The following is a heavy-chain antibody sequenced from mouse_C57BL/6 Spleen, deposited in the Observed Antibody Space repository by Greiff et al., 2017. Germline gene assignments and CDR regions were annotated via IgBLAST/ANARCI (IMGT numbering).Heavy chain of an antibody. CDR3: ARNPTIYDGYGGFDY. CDR1: GFSLTSYA. V-gene: IGHV2-9-1*01. CDR2: IWTGGGT. J-gene: IGHJ2*01. Sequence: QVQLQQSGPGLVAPSQSLSITCTVSGFSLTSYAISWVRQPPGKGLEWLGVIWTGGGTNYNSALKSRLSISKDNSKSQVFLKMNSLQTDDTARYYCARNPTIYDGYGGFDYWGQGTTLTVSS. D-gene: IGHD2-3*01.